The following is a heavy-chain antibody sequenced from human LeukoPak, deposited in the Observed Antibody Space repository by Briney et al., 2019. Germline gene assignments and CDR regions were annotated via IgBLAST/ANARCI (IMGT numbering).Heavy chain of an antibody. CDR2: IKSDAST. CDR1: GFTFSSYW. CDR3: ARAPSEIGGYYPEYFRH. Sequence: GGSLRLSCAASGFTFSSYWMHWVRQAPGKGLVWVSRIKSDASTNYADSVKGRFTISRDNAKNTVSLQMNSLRAEDTGVYYCARAPSEIGGYYPEYFRHWGQGTLVTVSS. J-gene: IGHJ1*01. D-gene: IGHD3-22*01. V-gene: IGHV3-74*01.